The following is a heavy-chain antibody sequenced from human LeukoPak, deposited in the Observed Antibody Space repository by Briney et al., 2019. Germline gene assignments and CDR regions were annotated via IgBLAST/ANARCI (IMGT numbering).Heavy chain of an antibody. V-gene: IGHV4-59*07. D-gene: IGHD3-22*01. J-gene: IGHJ4*02. CDR1: GGSSSSHY. CDR3: SRSTGFYDSSGHYYWGYFAS. Sequence: SDTLSLTCTVSGGSSSSHYWSWFRQTPGERPEWSAFIYYSGTTNYNPCLKGRVTLSIDSFNNHFSLKLSSVTVARTARDYFSRSTGFYDSSGHYYWGYFASWGQGTLVPVSS. CDR2: IYYSGTT.